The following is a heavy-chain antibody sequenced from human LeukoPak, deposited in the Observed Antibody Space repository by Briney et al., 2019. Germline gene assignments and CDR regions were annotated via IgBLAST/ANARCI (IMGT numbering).Heavy chain of an antibody. Sequence: ASVKVSCKASGCTFTSYGISWVRQAPGQGLEWMGWISAYNGNTNYAQKLQGRVTMTTDTSTSTAYMELRSLRSDDTAVYYCARDRYYYDSSGYYPEYYFDYWGQGTLVTVSS. D-gene: IGHD3-22*01. CDR2: ISAYNGNT. CDR3: ARDRYYYDSSGYYPEYYFDY. CDR1: GCTFTSYG. J-gene: IGHJ4*02. V-gene: IGHV1-18*01.